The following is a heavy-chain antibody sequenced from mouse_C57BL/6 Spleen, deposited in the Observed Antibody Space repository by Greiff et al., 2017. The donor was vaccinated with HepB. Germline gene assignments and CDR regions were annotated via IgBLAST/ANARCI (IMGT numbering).Heavy chain of an antibody. CDR3: TREGSAYDGSYYYAMDY. CDR1: GYTFTDYE. CDR2: IDPETGGT. D-gene: IGHD2-3*01. J-gene: IGHJ4*01. V-gene: IGHV1-15*01. Sequence: QVHVKQSGAELVRPGASVTLSCKASGYTFTDYEMHWVKQTPVHGLEWIGAIDPETGGTAYNQKFKGKAILTADKSSSTAYMELRSLTSEDSAVYYCTREGSAYDGSYYYAMDYWGQGTSVTVSS.